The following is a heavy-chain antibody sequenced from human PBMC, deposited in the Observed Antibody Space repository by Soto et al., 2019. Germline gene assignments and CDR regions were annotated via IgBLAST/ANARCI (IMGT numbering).Heavy chain of an antibody. CDR2: IFYSGTT. V-gene: IGHV4-30-4*01. CDR1: GDSISSADYY. D-gene: IGHD1-1*01. J-gene: IGHJ6*02. CDR3: ARDLWVEPELYYYGMDV. Sequence: PSETLSLTCTVSGDSISSADYYWSWIRQTPGKGLEWIGHIFYSGTTYYNPSPKSRLTISVDTSKNHFSLRLTSVTAADTAVYYCARDLWVEPELYYYGMDVWGQGTTVTVSS.